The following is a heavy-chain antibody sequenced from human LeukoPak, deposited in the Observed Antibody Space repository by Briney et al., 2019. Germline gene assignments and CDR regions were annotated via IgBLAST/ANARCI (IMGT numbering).Heavy chain of an antibody. Sequence: GGSLRLSCAASGFTFSSYWMSWVRQAPGKGLEWVANINQGGSEKYYVDSVRGRFTISRDNAKNSLYLQMNSLRAEDTAVYYCARIYDNSGYYDYWGQGTLVTVSS. J-gene: IGHJ4*02. D-gene: IGHD3-22*01. CDR2: INQGGSEK. V-gene: IGHV3-7*04. CDR1: GFTFSSYW. CDR3: ARIYDNSGYYDY.